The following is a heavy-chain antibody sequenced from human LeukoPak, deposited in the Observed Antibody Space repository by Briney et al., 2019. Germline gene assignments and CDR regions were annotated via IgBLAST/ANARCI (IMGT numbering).Heavy chain of an antibody. CDR1: GGSFSGYN. Sequence: SGTLSHTCAVSGGSFSGYNWSWIREPPGKGQERIGGINHSGSTIYNPSLKSRVTISVDTSKNQFSLKLSSVTAADTAVYYCARHKGGGRYFDWLLDFDYWGQGTLVTVSS. V-gene: IGHV4-34*01. CDR2: INHSGST. D-gene: IGHD3-9*01. J-gene: IGHJ4*02. CDR3: ARHKGGGRYFDWLLDFDY.